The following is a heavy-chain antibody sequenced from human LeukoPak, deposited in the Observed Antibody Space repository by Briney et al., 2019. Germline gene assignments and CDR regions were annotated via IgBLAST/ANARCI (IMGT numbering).Heavy chain of an antibody. J-gene: IGHJ4*02. CDR3: AKDRSFMAGGPYFDY. Sequence: GGSLRLSCAASGFTFNSFAMSWVRQAPGKGLEWVSAISGSGGSTYYADSVKGRFTISRDNSKNTLYLQMNSLRAEDTAVYYCAKDRSFMAGGPYFDYWGQGTLVTVSS. CDR2: ISGSGGST. CDR1: GFTFNSFA. V-gene: IGHV3-23*01. D-gene: IGHD3-16*02.